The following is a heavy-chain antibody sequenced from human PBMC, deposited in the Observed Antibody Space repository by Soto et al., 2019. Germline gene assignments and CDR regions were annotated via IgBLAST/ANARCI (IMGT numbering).Heavy chain of an antibody. J-gene: IGHJ4*02. CDR3: AHGSGWLSDY. CDR2: IYWDYNN. D-gene: IGHD6-19*01. V-gene: IGHV2-5*02. Sequence: QITLKESGPTLVKPTQTLTLTCTFSGFSLTSTAVGVNWIRQPPGKALEWLALIYWDYNNQYNPSLNSRLTVTKDTSKTQVVLTMTNMDPVDTATYYCAHGSGWLSDYWGQGTLVTVSS. CDR1: GFSLTSTAVG.